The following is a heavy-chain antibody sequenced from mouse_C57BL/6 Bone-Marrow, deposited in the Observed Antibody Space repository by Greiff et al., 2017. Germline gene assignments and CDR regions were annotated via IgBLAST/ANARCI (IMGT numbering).Heavy chain of an antibody. CDR3: ARLEVARYFDV. CDR2: INPSSGYT. Sequence: QVQLQQSGAELAKPGASVKLSCKASGYTFTSYWMHWVKQRPGQGLEWIGYINPSSGYTKYNQKFKDKATLTADKSSSTADMQLSSLTYEDSAVYYCARLEVARYFDVWGTGTTVTVSS. D-gene: IGHD1-1*01. J-gene: IGHJ1*03. V-gene: IGHV1-7*01. CDR1: GYTFTSYW.